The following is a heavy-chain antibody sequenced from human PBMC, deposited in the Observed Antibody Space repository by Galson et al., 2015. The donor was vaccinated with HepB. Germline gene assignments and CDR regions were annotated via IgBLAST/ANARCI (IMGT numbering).Heavy chain of an antibody. Sequence: SLRLSCAASGFTFSTYSMNWVRQAPGKGLEWVSSISSSSSYIYYADSVKGRFTISRDNAKNSLYLQMNSLRAEDTAVYYCARDSSRFLEWLTQGWYYYMDVWGKGTTVTVSS. D-gene: IGHD3-3*01. V-gene: IGHV3-21*01. CDR2: ISSSSSYI. CDR3: ARDSSRFLEWLTQGWYYYMDV. J-gene: IGHJ6*03. CDR1: GFTFSTYS.